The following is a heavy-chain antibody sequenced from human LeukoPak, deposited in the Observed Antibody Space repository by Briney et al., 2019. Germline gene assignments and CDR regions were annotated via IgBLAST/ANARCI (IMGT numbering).Heavy chain of an antibody. J-gene: IGHJ4*02. CDR3: TTAPSGYAYMNGWHLDY. Sequence: GGSLRLSCAASGFTFSSYAMSWVRQAPGKGLEWVGRIESKTDGETTDYAAPVKGRFTISRDDSKNTLYLQMNSLKTEDTALYYCTTAPSGYAYMNGWHLDYWGQGALVTVSS. CDR2: IESKTDGETT. V-gene: IGHV3-15*04. CDR1: GFTFSSYA. D-gene: IGHD5-18*01.